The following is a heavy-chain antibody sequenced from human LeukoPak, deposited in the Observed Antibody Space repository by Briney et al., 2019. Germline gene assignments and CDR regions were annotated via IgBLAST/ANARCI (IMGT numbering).Heavy chain of an antibody. J-gene: IGHJ4*02. D-gene: IGHD2-2*01. CDR2: INHSGST. CDR1: GGSFSGYY. V-gene: IGHV4-34*01. CDR3: ASSGSTSFFGAY. Sequence: SETLSLTCAVYGGSFSGYYWSWIRQPPGKGLEWIGEINHSGSTNYNPSLKSRVTISVDTSKNQFSLKLSSVTAADTAVYYCASSGSTSFFGAYWGQGTLLTVSS.